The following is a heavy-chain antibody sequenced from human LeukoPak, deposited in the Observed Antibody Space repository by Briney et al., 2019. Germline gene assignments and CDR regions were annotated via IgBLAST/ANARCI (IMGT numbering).Heavy chain of an antibody. V-gene: IGHV1-46*01. D-gene: IGHD3-16*01. CDR1: GYTFTSYY. CDR3: ARAGGIYFDY. J-gene: IGHJ4*02. Sequence: ASVKVSCKASGYTFTSYYIHWVRQAPGQGLEWMGIINASGGSTTYAQKFQGRVTMTRDTSTRTVDMELSSLRSEDTAVYYCARAGGIYFDYWGQGTLVTVSS. CDR2: INASGGST.